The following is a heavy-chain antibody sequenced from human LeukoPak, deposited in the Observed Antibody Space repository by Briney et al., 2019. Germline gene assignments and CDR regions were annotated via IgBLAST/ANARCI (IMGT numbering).Heavy chain of an antibody. J-gene: IGHJ4*02. CDR2: IYHSGST. CDR1: GGSISSGGYS. Sequence: SETPSLTCAVSGGSISSGGYSWSWIRQPPGKGLEWIGYIYHSGSTYYNPSLKSRVTISVDRPKNQFSLKLSSVTAADTAVYYCARGLNYYDSSGYYRPGQFDYWGQGTLVTVSS. CDR3: ARGLNYYDSSGYYRPGQFDY. V-gene: IGHV4-30-2*01. D-gene: IGHD3-22*01.